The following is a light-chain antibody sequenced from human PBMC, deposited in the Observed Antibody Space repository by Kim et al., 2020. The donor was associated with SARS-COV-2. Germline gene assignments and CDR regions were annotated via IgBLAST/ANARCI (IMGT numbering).Light chain of an antibody. Sequence: ASVGDTVTLTCRASQDVTNSLAWVQQKPGEAPKSLIYGASYLQKGVPSRFSGSGSGTDFTLTINSLQPEDFGTYYCQQYETLPFAFGPGTKVDIK. CDR1: QDVTNS. V-gene: IGKV1-16*01. CDR3: QQYETLPFA. CDR2: GAS. J-gene: IGKJ3*01.